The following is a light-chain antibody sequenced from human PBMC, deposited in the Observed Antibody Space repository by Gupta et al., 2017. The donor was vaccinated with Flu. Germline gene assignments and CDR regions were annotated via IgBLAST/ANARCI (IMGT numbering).Light chain of an antibody. Sequence: LGCYNYFSWYQPPPGKAPQLLIFEVNKRPSGVPDRLSGSKSGNPASLTLSWLPAEDEAYYYCSSYAGSHKPLVFGGGTKVTVL. CDR1: LGCYNY. J-gene: IGLJ3*02. CDR3: SSYAGSHKPLV. V-gene: IGLV2-8*01. CDR2: EVN.